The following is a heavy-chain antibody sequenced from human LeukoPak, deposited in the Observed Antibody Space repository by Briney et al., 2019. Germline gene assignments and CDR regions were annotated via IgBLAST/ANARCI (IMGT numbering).Heavy chain of an antibody. D-gene: IGHD3-3*01. V-gene: IGHV4-59*01. CDR2: IYYTGDT. CDR1: GGSITDYY. J-gene: IGHJ3*01. Sequence: SETLSLTCTVSGGSITDYYWGWIRQPPGRGLEWIGYIYYTGDTIDNPSLNSRLTMSLGTSKSQFSLKLNSVTAADTALYYCAKVTDYDFLSGRQGGAFDLWGHGTLVTVSS. CDR3: AKVTDYDFLSGRQGGAFDL.